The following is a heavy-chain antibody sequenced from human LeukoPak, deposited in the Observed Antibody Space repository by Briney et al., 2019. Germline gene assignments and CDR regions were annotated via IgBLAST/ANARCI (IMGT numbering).Heavy chain of an antibody. CDR1: GYTFTSYD. Sequence: GASVKVSCKASGYTFTSYDINWVRQATGQGLEWMGWMNPNSGNTGYAQKFQGRVTMTRNTSISTAYMELSSLRSEDTAVYYCARSRLEAVAGHFPYDYWGQGTLVTVSS. D-gene: IGHD6-19*01. J-gene: IGHJ4*02. V-gene: IGHV1-8*01. CDR2: MNPNSGNT. CDR3: ARSRLEAVAGHFPYDY.